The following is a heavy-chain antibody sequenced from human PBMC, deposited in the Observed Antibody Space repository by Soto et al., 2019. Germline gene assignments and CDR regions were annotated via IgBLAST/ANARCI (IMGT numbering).Heavy chain of an antibody. D-gene: IGHD2-2*02. CDR1: GGSISSGDSY. CDR3: AREGAARYTYYYGTDV. J-gene: IGHJ6*02. CDR2: IYYTGST. Sequence: SETLSLTCTVSGGSISSGDSYWSWIRQPPGKGLEWIGYIYYTGSTYYNPSLESRVTISVDTSKNQFSLKLNSMTAADTAVYYCAREGAARYTYYYGTDVWGQGTTVTVSS. V-gene: IGHV4-30-4*01.